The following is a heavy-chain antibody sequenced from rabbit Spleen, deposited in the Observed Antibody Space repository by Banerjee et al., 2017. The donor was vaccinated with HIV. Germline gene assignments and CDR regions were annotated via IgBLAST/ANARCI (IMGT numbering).Heavy chain of an antibody. CDR3: ARDSGTSFSSYGMDL. D-gene: IGHD6-1*01. Sequence: EESGGGLVKPGGTLTLTCKASGIDFNSDDYMCWVRQPPGKGLEWIACVGSGGFTYSATWATGRFTISKTSSTTVTLQMTSLTAADTATYFCARDSGTSFSSYGMDLWGQGTLVTVS. V-gene: IGHV1S40*01. CDR2: VGSGGFT. CDR1: GIDFNSDDY. J-gene: IGHJ3*01.